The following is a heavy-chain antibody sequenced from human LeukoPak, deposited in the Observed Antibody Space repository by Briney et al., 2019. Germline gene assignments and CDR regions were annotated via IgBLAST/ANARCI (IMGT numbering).Heavy chain of an antibody. D-gene: IGHD1-26*01. J-gene: IGHJ4*01. V-gene: IGHV3-23*01. CDR2: ISGSGGST. CDR1: GFTFSSYA. Sequence: GGSLRLSCAASGFTFSSYAMSWVRQAPGKGLEWVSAISGSGGSTYYADTVKGRFTISRDNSKNTLYLQMNSLRAEDTAVYYCAKVVGATWYYFDYWGHGTLVTVSS. CDR3: AKVVGATWYYFDY.